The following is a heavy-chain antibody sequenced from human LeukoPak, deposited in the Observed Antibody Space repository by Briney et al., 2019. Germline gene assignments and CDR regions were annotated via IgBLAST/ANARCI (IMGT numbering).Heavy chain of an antibody. CDR3: ARVGSLSIAVTGTKSVYFDY. V-gene: IGHV4-39*01. J-gene: IGHJ4*02. D-gene: IGHD6-13*01. Sequence: SPSETLSLTCTVSGGSISSSGYYWGWIRQPPGKGLEWNGTIYYSGSTYYNPSLKSRVTISVDTSKNQFSLKLSSVTAADTAVYYCARVGSLSIAVTGTKSVYFDYWGQGTLVTVSS. CDR1: GGSISSSGYY. CDR2: IYYSGST.